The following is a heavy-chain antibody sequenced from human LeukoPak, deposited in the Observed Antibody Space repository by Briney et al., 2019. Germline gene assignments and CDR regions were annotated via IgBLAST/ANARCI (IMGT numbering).Heavy chain of an antibody. D-gene: IGHD2-21*02. CDR2: IRYDGSNK. CDR1: GFTFSSYG. Sequence: GGSLRLSCAASGFTFSSYGMHWVRQAPGKGLEWVAFIRYDGSNKYYADSVKGRFTISRDNAKNSPYLQMNSLRAEDTAVYYCARPLAYCGGDCYSNAGSGSFQHWGQGTLVTVSS. V-gene: IGHV3-30*02. J-gene: IGHJ1*01. CDR3: ARPLAYCGGDCYSNAGSGSFQH.